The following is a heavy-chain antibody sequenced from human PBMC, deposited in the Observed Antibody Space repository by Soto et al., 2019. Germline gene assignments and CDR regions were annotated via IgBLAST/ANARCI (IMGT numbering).Heavy chain of an antibody. J-gene: IGHJ4*02. V-gene: IGHV3-48*01. Sequence: GGSLRLSCAASGFTFSSYSMNWVRQAPGKGLEWVSYISSSSSTIYYADSVKGRFTISRDNAKNSLYLQMNSLRAEDTAVYYCARDYSSYGPFDFRGQGTLVTGSS. CDR2: ISSSSSTI. CDR1: GFTFSSYS. D-gene: IGHD5-18*01. CDR3: ARDYSSYGPFDF.